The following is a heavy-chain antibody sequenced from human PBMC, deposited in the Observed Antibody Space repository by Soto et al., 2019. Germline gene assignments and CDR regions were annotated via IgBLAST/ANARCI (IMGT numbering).Heavy chain of an antibody. Sequence: SVKGYCKSSGRTFSSYAISWVRQAPGQVLEWMGGIIPIFGTANYAQKFQGRVTITADESTSTAYMELSSLRSEDTAVYYCARSGYYYDSFGLYPFDHWGRGTLVTVSS. CDR1: GRTFSSYA. V-gene: IGHV1-69*01. CDR3: ARSGYYYDSFGLYPFDH. D-gene: IGHD3-16*01. CDR2: IIPIFGTA. J-gene: IGHJ5*02.